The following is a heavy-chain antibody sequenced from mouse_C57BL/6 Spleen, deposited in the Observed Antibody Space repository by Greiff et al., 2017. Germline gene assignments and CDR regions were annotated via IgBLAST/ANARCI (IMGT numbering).Heavy chain of an antibody. Sequence: VQLQQPGAELVKPGASVKLSCKASGYTFTSYWMHWVKQRPGQGLEWIGMIHPNSGSTNYNEKFKSKATLTVDKSSSTAYMQLSSLTSEDSAVYYCASADYDYDAWFAYWGQGTLVTVSA. J-gene: IGHJ3*01. D-gene: IGHD2-4*01. CDR2: IHPNSGST. CDR1: GYTFTSYW. V-gene: IGHV1-64*01. CDR3: ASADYDYDAWFAY.